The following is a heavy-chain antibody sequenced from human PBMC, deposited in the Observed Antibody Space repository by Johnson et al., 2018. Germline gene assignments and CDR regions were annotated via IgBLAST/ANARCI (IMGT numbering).Heavy chain of an antibody. CDR3: RFYLEWLSPPMDV. Sequence: VQLVESGGGLVQPGGSLKLSCAASGFTFSGSALHWVRPASGKGLEWVGRIRSTANSYATAYAASVKGRFTISRDDSKNTAYLQMNSLKTEDTAVYYCRFYLEWLSPPMDVWGKGTTVTVSS. CDR2: IRSTANSYAT. CDR1: GFTFSGSA. D-gene: IGHD3-3*01. J-gene: IGHJ6*04. V-gene: IGHV3-73*01.